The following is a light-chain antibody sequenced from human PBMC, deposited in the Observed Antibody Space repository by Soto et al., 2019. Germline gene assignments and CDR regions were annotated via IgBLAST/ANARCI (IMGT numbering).Light chain of an antibody. V-gene: IGLV1-44*01. CDR2: SNN. CDR3: AAWADSLNGRV. CDR1: SSNIGSNT. J-gene: IGLJ2*01. Sequence: QSVLTQPPSASGTPGQRVTISCSGSSSNIGSNTVNWYQQLPGTAPKLLIYSNNQRPSGVPDRFSGSKSGTSASLAISGLQSDDEADYYCAAWADSLNGRVFVGGTKLTVL.